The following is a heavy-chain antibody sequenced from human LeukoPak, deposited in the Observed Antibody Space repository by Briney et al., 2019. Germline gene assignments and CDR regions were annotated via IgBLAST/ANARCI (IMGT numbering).Heavy chain of an antibody. J-gene: IGHJ3*02. D-gene: IGHD5-12*01. CDR2: ISCSGGST. Sequence: GWSLRLSCAASGFTFSSYAMSWVRQAPGKGLEWVSAISCSGGSTYYADSVKGRFTISRDNSKNTLYLRIHRLRAEDTAVYYCAKVVVVHSGYDSYAFDIWGQGTMVTVSS. CDR3: AKVVVVHSGYDSYAFDI. CDR1: GFTFSSYA. V-gene: IGHV3-23*01.